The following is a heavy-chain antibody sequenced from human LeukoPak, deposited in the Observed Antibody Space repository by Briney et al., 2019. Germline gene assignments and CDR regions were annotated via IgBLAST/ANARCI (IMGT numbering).Heavy chain of an antibody. CDR1: GFTVSSNY. D-gene: IGHD6-19*01. J-gene: IGHJ4*02. CDR3: ARDLLQWLVEYYFDY. CDR2: IYTSGST. V-gene: IGHV3-66*03. Sequence: GGSLRLSCAASGFTVSSNYFSRVRQAPGKGLEWVSLIYTSGSTYYADSVKGRFTISRDNSKNTLYLQMNSLRAEDTAVYYCARDLLQWLVEYYFDYWGQGTLVTVSS.